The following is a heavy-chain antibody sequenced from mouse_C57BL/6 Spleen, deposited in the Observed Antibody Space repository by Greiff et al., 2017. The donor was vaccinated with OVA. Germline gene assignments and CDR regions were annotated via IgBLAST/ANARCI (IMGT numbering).Heavy chain of an antibody. J-gene: IGHJ1*03. CDR1: GFTFSSYA. CDR3: ARDGGLLRYFDV. D-gene: IGHD2-3*01. CDR2: ISDGGSYT. V-gene: IGHV5-4*01. Sequence: EVMLVESGGGLVKPGGSLKLSCAASGFTFSSYAMSWVRQTPEKRLEWVATISDGGSYTYYPDNVKGRFTISRDNAKNNLYLQMSHLKSEDTAMDYCARDGGLLRYFDVWGTGTTVTVSS.